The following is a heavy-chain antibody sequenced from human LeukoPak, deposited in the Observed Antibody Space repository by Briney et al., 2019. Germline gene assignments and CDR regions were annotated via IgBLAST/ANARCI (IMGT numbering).Heavy chain of an antibody. CDR3: ARHEPHSSSWGDYYYYMDV. CDR1: GFTFRDYG. D-gene: IGHD6-13*01. Sequence: GGSLRLSCAASGFTFRDYGIHWVRQTPGKGLEWVALTRYDGSDNYYADSVKGRFTISRDNSKNTLYLQMNSLRAEDTAVYYCARHEPHSSSWGDYYYYMDVWGKGTTVTVSS. V-gene: IGHV3-33*01. CDR2: TRYDGSDN. J-gene: IGHJ6*03.